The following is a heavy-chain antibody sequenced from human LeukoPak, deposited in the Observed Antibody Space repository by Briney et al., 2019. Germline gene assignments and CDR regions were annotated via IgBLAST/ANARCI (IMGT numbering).Heavy chain of an antibody. CDR2: ISGSGGNT. D-gene: IGHD3-16*01. J-gene: IGHJ5*02. CDR1: GFTFSSYP. Sequence: GGSLRLSCAASGFTFSSYPLNWVRQAPGKGLEWVSGISGSGGNTYYADSVKGRFTISRDNSKNALYLQMNSLRAEDTAVYYCAKDDDYIRFLSWGQGTLVTVSS. V-gene: IGHV3-23*01. CDR3: AKDDDYIRFLS.